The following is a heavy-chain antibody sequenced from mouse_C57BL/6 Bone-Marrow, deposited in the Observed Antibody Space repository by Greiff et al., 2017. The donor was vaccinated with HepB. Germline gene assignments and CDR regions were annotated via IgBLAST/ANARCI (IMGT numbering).Heavy chain of an antibody. J-gene: IGHJ3*01. Sequence: QVQLQQSGPGLVAPSQSLSITCTVSGFSLTSYGVDWVRQPPGKGLEWLGVMWGGGSTNYNSALMFRLSISKDNSKSQVFLKMNSLQTDDTAMYYCAKRALYYYGSSPFAYWGQGTLVTVSA. D-gene: IGHD1-1*01. CDR1: GFSLTSYG. CDR2: MWGGGST. V-gene: IGHV2-9*01. CDR3: AKRALYYYGSSPFAY.